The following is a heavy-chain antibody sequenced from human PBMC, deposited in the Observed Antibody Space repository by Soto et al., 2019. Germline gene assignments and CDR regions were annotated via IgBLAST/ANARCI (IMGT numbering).Heavy chain of an antibody. CDR3: ARRLAPSVSALGY. CDR1: GLTFSSSS. J-gene: IGHJ4*02. CDR2: ISENGDRQ. V-gene: IGHV3-30-3*01. D-gene: IGHD1-26*01. Sequence: GGSLRLSCTVSGLTFSSSSVHWVRQAPGKGLEWVAVISENGDRQYSTDSVRGRFLVSRDTFNNTIYLQMNSLRPEDTGEYFCARRLAPSVSALGYWGQGALVTVSS.